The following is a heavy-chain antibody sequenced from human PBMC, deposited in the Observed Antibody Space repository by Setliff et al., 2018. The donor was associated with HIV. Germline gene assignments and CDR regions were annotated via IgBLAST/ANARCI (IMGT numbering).Heavy chain of an antibody. CDR1: GYTFTAFG. V-gene: IGHV1-18*01. D-gene: IGHD4-17*01. J-gene: IGHJ3*02. CDR3: AKDPSVTVTTI. CDR2: ISTYNGNT. Sequence: ASVKVSCKASGYTFTAFGMNWLRQAPGQGPEWMGWISTYNGNTNYAQKFQGRVTMTTDTSTSTVYMELRSLRSDDAAVYYCAKDPSVTVTTIWGQGTMVTVSS.